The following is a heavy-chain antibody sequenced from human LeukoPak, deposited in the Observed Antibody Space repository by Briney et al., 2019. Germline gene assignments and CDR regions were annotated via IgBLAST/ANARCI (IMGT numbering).Heavy chain of an antibody. CDR2: IIPIFGTA. CDR3: ARVGGPIVVVPVAMSWFDP. J-gene: IGHJ5*02. Sequence: SVKVSCKASGGTFSSYAISWVRQAPGQGLEWMGGIIPIFGTANYAQKFQGRVTITADESTSTAYMELSSLRSEDTAVYYCARVGGPIVVVPVAMSWFDPWGQGTLVTVSS. CDR1: GGTFSSYA. D-gene: IGHD2-2*01. V-gene: IGHV1-69*13.